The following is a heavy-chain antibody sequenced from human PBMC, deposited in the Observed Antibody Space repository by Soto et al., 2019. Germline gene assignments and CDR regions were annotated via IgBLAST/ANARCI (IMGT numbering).Heavy chain of an antibody. CDR2: IWYDGNNE. Sequence: QVQLVESGGGVVQPGRSLRLSCAASGFAFSTYGMHWVRQAPGKGLEWVAVIWYDGNNEYYADSVKGRFTISRDNSKNTQYLQMNSLRAEETAVYYGASGREHSYGSFDYWGQGTLVTVSS. V-gene: IGHV3-33*01. J-gene: IGHJ4*02. CDR1: GFAFSTYG. D-gene: IGHD5-18*01. CDR3: ASGREHSYGSFDY.